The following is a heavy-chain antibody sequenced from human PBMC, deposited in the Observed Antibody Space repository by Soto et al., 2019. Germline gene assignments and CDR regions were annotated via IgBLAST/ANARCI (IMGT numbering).Heavy chain of an antibody. CDR3: ARFRGDAFDI. Sequence: GGSLRLSFAGSGFTFSNYWMHWVRQAPGMGLVWLSTISPDGTIADYACSVKGRLAISRDNAKSSLFLQINSLRPEDKAVYYCARFRGDAFDIWGQGTMVTVSS. D-gene: IGHD3-10*01. V-gene: IGHV3-74*01. J-gene: IGHJ3*02. CDR1: GFTFSNYW. CDR2: ISPDGTIA.